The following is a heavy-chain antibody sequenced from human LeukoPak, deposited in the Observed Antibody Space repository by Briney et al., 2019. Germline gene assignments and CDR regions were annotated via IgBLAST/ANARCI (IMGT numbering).Heavy chain of an antibody. CDR1: GFTFSSFN. CDR2: LKSDGSTA. V-gene: IGHV3-74*03. Sequence: LGGTLRLSCAASGFTFSSFNMHWVRQAPGKGLVWVSRLKSDGSTAMYADSVQGRFTISRDNARNTVHLLMNSLTVEDTGVYYCARGIYGDPVAFDSWGQGALVTVSS. D-gene: IGHD4-17*01. CDR3: ARGIYGDPVAFDS. J-gene: IGHJ4*02.